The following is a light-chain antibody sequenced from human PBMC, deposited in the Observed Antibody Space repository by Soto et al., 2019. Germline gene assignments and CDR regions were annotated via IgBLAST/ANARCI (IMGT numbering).Light chain of an antibody. CDR2: GAS. CDR1: QSVSSN. CDR3: QQYNNWPRT. J-gene: IGKJ1*01. Sequence: VLTQSPATLSVSPGESANLSCRASQSVSSNLAWYQQKPGQAPRLLIYGASTRATGIPARFSGSGSGTEFTLTISSLQSEDFAVYYCQQYNNWPRTFGQGTKVDIK. V-gene: IGKV3-15*01.